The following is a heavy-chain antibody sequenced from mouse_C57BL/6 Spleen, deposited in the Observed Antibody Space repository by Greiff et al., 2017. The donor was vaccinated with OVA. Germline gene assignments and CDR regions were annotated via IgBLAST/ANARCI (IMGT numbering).Heavy chain of an antibody. CDR1: GYTFTSYW. D-gene: IGHD1-1*01. J-gene: IGHJ1*03. CDR2: IDPNSGGT. Sequence: QVQLQQSGAELVKPGASVKLSCKASGYTFTSYWMHWVKQRPGRGLEWIGRIDPNSGGTKYNEKFKSKATLTVDKPSSTAYMQLSRLTSEDSAFYECAEGNCYYDWYFDVWGTGTTVTVSS. CDR3: AEGNCYYDWYFDV. V-gene: IGHV1-72*01.